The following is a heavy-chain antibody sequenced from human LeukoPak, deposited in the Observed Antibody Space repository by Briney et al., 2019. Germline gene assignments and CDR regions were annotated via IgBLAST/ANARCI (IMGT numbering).Heavy chain of an antibody. J-gene: IGHJ4*02. V-gene: IGHV3-30*04. Sequence: PGRSLRLSCAASGFSFSNYAMHWVRQAPGKGLEWVAVISYDGSNKYYADSVKGRFTISRDNSKNTLYLQMNSLGAEDTAVYYCAKWLRVATTYFDYWGQGTLVTVSS. D-gene: IGHD5-24*01. CDR1: GFSFSNYA. CDR2: ISYDGSNK. CDR3: AKWLRVATTYFDY.